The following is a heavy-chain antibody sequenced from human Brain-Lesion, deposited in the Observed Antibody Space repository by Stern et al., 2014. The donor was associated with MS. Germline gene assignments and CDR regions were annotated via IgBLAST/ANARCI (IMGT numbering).Heavy chain of an antibody. J-gene: IGHJ6*02. CDR1: GGSISSGGYY. D-gene: IGHD2-2*01. CDR2: IFNSGST. CDR3: ARGRVVPGFQYYATDV. V-gene: IGHV4-61*02. Sequence: VQLVESGPGLVKPSQTLSLSCTVSGGSISSGGYYWSWIRQPAGKGLEWIGRIFNSGSTSYNPSLKIPVTISKDTTKTQFPLRLNSMTAADTAVYYCARGRVVPGFQYYATDVWGQGTTVIVSS.